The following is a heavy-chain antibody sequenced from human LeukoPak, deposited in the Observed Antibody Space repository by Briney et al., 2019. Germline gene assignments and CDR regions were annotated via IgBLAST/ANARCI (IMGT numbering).Heavy chain of an antibody. J-gene: IGHJ4*02. CDR2: IYHRGNT. V-gene: IGHV4-4*02. CDR1: GFTFSSYGM. CDR3: ARAFYPPDFGFGRAPYYFDK. Sequence: GSLRLSCAASGFTFSSYGMSWVRQAPGKGLEWIGEIYHRGNTHYNPSLKSRVTMSVDTSTNQFSLRVNSVTAADTAVYYCARAFYPPDFGFGRAPYYFDKWGRGTLVTVSS. D-gene: IGHD3-16*01.